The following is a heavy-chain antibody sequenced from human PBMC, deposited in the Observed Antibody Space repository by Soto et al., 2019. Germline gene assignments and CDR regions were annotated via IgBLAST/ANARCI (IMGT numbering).Heavy chain of an antibody. J-gene: IGHJ6*02. V-gene: IGHV4-39*01. CDR1: GGSISSSSYY. CDR3: ARPSSSWEAFYGMDV. CDR2: IYYSGST. Sequence: SETLSLTCTVSGGSISSSSYYWGWIRQPPGKGLEWIGSIYYSGSTYYNPSLKSRVTISVDTSKNQFSLKLSSVTAADTAVYYCARPSSSWEAFYGMDVWGQGTTVTVSS. D-gene: IGHD6-6*01.